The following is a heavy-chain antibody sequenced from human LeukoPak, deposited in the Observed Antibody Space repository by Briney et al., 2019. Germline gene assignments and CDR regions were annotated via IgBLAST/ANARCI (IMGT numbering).Heavy chain of an antibody. D-gene: IGHD3-16*02. J-gene: IGHJ4*02. Sequence: PGGSLRLSCAGSGFTFSSYWMSWVRQAPGKGLEWVANIKQDGSEKHYVDSVKGRFTISRDNAKNSLFLQMNSLRAEDTAVYYCARDAKLSSYWGQGTLVTVSS. CDR2: IKQDGSEK. V-gene: IGHV3-7*01. CDR3: ARDAKLSSY. CDR1: GFTFSSYW.